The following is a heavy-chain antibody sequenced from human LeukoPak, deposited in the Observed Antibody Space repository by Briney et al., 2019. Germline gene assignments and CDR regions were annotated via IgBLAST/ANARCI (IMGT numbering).Heavy chain of an antibody. V-gene: IGHV3-21*01. J-gene: IGHJ6*03. Sequence: GGSLRLSCAASGFTFSSYSMNWVRQAPGKGLEWVSSISSSSSYIYYADSVKGRFTISRDNAQNSLYLQMNSLRADDTAVYYCARDESYCSSTSCDYYYMDVWGKGTTVTVAS. D-gene: IGHD2-2*01. CDR1: GFTFSSYS. CDR3: ARDESYCSSTSCDYYYMDV. CDR2: ISSSSSYI.